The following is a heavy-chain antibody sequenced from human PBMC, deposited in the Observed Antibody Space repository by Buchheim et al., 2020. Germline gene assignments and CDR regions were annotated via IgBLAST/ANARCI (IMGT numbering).Heavy chain of an antibody. J-gene: IGHJ4*02. Sequence: EVQLVESGGGLVQPGGSLRLSCAASGFTFSSYSMNWVRQAPGKGLEWVSYISSSSTIYYADSVKGRFTISRDNAKNSLYLQMNSLRAEDTAVYYCARAQRGYSYGYYFDYWGQGTL. CDR3: ARAQRGYSYGYYFDY. CDR1: GFTFSSYS. V-gene: IGHV3-48*01. D-gene: IGHD5-18*01. CDR2: ISSSSTI.